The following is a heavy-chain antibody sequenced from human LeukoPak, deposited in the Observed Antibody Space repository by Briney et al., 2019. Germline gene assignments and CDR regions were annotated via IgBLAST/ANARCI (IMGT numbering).Heavy chain of an antibody. Sequence: GGSLRLSCAASGFTFSSYSMNWVRQAPGKGLDWVSSISSSSSYIYYADSVKGRFTISRDNAKNSLYLQMNSLRAEDTAVYYCARDQRGREDRFDYWGQGTLVTVSS. CDR1: GFTFSSYS. V-gene: IGHV3-21*01. D-gene: IGHD5-12*01. J-gene: IGHJ4*02. CDR2: ISSSSSYI. CDR3: ARDQRGREDRFDY.